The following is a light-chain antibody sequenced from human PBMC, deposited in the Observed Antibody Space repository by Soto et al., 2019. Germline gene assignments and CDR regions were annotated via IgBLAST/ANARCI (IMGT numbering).Light chain of an antibody. CDR1: QFVSSL. Sequence: DVRVTQSAATVSASVGDRVTITCRASQFVSSLLGWYQQKPGKVPKLLLVDVSILASGVPSRFSGSGSGTEFTLPIRSLQPEDFATSSCPQYYISWSFGQ. J-gene: IGKJ5*01. V-gene: IGKV1-5*01. CDR2: DVS. CDR3: PQYYISWS.